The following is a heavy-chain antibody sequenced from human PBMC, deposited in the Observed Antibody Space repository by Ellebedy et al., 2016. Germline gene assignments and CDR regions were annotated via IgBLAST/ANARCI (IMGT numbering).Heavy chain of an antibody. J-gene: IGHJ4*02. Sequence: GESLKISXAASGFIVSSNYMSWVRQAPGKGLEWVSVIYSGGSTYYADSVKGRFTISRDNSKITMHLQMNSLRAEDTAVYYCARDRASGSRGHYLEYWGQGTLVTVSS. CDR1: GFIVSSNY. CDR3: ARDRASGSRGHYLEY. CDR2: IYSGGST. V-gene: IGHV3-66*01. D-gene: IGHD6-13*01.